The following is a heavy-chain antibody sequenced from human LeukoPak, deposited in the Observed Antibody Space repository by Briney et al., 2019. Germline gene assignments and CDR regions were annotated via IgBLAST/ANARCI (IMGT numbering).Heavy chain of an antibody. CDR1: GFTFDDYG. CDR3: ARFAVAASTLDY. D-gene: IGHD6-19*01. J-gene: IGHJ4*02. V-gene: IGHV3-20*04. CDR2: INWNGGST. Sequence: RPGGSLRLSCAAPGFTFDDYGMSWVRQAPGKGLERVSGINWNGGSTGYADSVKGRFTISGDNAKNSLYLQMNSLRAEDTALYYCARFAVAASTLDYWGQGTLVTVSS.